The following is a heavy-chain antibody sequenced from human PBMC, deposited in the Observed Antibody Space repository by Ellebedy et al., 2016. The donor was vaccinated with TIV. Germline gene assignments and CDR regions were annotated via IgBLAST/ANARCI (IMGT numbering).Heavy chain of an antibody. CDR2: ISAYNGNT. D-gene: IGHD6-6*01. J-gene: IGHJ5*02. CDR1: GGTFSSYA. V-gene: IGHV1-18*01. CDR3: ARDPIAARQWADWFDP. Sequence: ASVKVSXXASGGTFSSYAISWVRQAPGQGLEWMGWISAYNGNTNYAQKLQGRVTMTTDTSTSTAYMELRSLRSDDTAVYYCARDPIAARQWADWFDPWGQGTLVTVSS.